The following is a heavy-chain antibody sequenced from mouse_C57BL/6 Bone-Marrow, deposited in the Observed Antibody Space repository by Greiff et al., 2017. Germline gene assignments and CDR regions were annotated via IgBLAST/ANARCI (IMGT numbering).Heavy chain of an antibody. CDR3: AREDYCGIDY. CDR1: GYSITSGYY. J-gene: IGHJ2*01. V-gene: IGHV3-6*01. D-gene: IGHD1-1*01. Sequence: EVQVVESGPGLVKPSQSLTLSCSASGYSITSGYYRYWIRQFPGNKLEWMGYISYDGSNNYNPSLKNRITITRDTSTNQFFLKLTSVTTEDTATYYCAREDYCGIDYWGQGTTLTVSS. CDR2: ISYDGSN.